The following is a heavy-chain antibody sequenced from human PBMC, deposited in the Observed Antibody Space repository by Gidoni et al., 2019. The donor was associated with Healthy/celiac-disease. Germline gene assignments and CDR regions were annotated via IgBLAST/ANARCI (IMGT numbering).Heavy chain of an antibody. CDR2: ISYDGSNK. J-gene: IGHJ6*02. CDR1: GFTFSSYG. Sequence: QVQLVESGGGAVQPRRSLRLSCAASGFTFSSYGMHWVRQAPGKGLEWVAVISYDGSNKYYADSVKGRFTISRDNSKNTLYLQMNSLRAEDTAVYYCAKRGMDVWGQGTTVTVSS. V-gene: IGHV3-30*18. CDR3: AKRGMDV.